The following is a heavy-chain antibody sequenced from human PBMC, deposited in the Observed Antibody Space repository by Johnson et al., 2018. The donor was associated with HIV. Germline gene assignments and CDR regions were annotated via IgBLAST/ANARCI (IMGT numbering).Heavy chain of an antibody. Sequence: QVQLVESGGGVVQPGGSLRLSCAASGLTFSNYGMHWVRQAPGKGLEWVAVISYDGSNKYYADSVKGRFTISRDNSKNTLYLQMNSLRAEDTAVYYCAKALNYCTGGVCDAFDIWGQGTMVTVSS. V-gene: IGHV3-30*18. J-gene: IGHJ3*02. CDR2: ISYDGSNK. CDR1: GLTFSNYG. CDR3: AKALNYCTGGVCDAFDI. D-gene: IGHD2-8*02.